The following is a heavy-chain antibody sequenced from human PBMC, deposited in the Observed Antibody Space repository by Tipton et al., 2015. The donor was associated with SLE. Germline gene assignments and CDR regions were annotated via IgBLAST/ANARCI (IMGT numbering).Heavy chain of an antibody. V-gene: IGHV4-59*06. CDR3: ARGYVSYYGLDV. D-gene: IGHD3-16*01. CDR1: GFTFSSYS. CDR2: MYYSGTT. Sequence: LRLSCAASGFTFSSYSMNWVRQAPGKGLEWIGHMYYSGTTYYNPSLEGRVIISVDTSKSQFSLNLTSVTAADTAVYYCARGYVSYYGLDVWGQGTTVTVSS. J-gene: IGHJ6*02.